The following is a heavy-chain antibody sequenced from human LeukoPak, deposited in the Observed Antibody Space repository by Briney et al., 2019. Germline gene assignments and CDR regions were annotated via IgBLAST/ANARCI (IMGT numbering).Heavy chain of an antibody. Sequence: GGSLRLSCAASGFTFSSFVVSWVRQAPGKGLEWVSVISDSGTTTYYADSVKGRFTISRDNSKNTLYLQMNSLRAEDTAVYYCAKNYDGSGRFYLHFDYWGQGTLVTVSS. D-gene: IGHD3-10*01. V-gene: IGHV3-23*01. J-gene: IGHJ4*02. CDR2: ISDSGTTT. CDR3: AKNYDGSGRFYLHFDY. CDR1: GFTFSSFV.